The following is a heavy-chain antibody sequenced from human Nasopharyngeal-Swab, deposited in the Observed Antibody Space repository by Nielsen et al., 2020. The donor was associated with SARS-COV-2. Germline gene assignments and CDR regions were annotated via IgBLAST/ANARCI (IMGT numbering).Heavy chain of an antibody. Sequence: SETLSLTCAVSGGSISSAGYSWSWIRQPPGKGLVWFGSIYHSGSTYYNPSLKSRVTISVDRSKNQYTLKLSSVTAADTAVYYCARHGSNSVGDAFDIWGQGTMVTVSS. CDR2: IYHSGST. CDR1: GGSISSAGYS. CDR3: ARHGSNSVGDAFDI. V-gene: IGHV4-30-2*01. J-gene: IGHJ3*02. D-gene: IGHD4-23*01.